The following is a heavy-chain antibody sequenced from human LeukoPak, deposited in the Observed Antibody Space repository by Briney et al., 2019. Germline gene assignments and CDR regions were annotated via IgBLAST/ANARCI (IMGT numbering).Heavy chain of an antibody. D-gene: IGHD3-10*01. CDR3: ATDQSTLARGQGGVYEFGV. J-gene: IGHJ3*01. CDR2: ITPIVDIA. V-gene: IGHV1-69*04. Sequence: SVKVSCKASGGSFSNYAFSWVRQAPGQGLEWMGRITPIVDIATYIQKFQGRVTITANKFTSTAYMELSSLTSEDTAVYYCATDQSTLARGQGGVYEFGVWGQGTLVSVS. CDR1: GGSFSNYA.